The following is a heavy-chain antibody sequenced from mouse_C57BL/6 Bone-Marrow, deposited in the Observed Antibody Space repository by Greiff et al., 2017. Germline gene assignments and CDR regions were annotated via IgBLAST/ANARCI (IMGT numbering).Heavy chain of an antibody. D-gene: IGHD4-1*01. CDR2: IDPETGGT. CDR3: TRGDWAWFAY. Sequence: QVQLQQSGAELVRPGASVTLSCKASGYTFTDYEMHWVKQTPVHGLEWIGAIDPETGGTAYNQKFKGKAILTADKSSSTAYMELRSLTSEDSAVYYCTRGDWAWFAYWGKGTLVTVSA. V-gene: IGHV1-15*01. J-gene: IGHJ3*01. CDR1: GYTFTDYE.